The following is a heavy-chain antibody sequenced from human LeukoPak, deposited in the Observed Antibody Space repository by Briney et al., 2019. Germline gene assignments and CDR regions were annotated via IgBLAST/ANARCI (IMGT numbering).Heavy chain of an antibody. CDR3: ASASFPIAAAGISDY. D-gene: IGHD6-13*01. Sequence: GGSLRLSCAASGFTFSDYYMSWIRQAPGKGLEWVSYISSSGSTIYYADSVKGRFTISRDNAKNSLYLQMNSLRAEDTAVYYCASASFPIAAAGISDYWGQGTLVTVSS. CDR2: ISSSGSTI. V-gene: IGHV3-11*01. J-gene: IGHJ4*02. CDR1: GFTFSDYY.